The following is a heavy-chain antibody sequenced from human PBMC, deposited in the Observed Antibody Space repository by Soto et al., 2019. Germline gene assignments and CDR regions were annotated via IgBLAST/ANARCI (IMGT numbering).Heavy chain of an antibody. D-gene: IGHD6-19*01. CDR1: GFTFSSYW. J-gene: IGHJ4*02. V-gene: IGHV3-74*01. CDR3: DYSGWYDY. Sequence: GGSLRLSCAASGFTFSSYWMHWVRQAPGKGLVWVSRINMDVRSTSYADSVKGRFTISRDNAKNPLYLQMNSLRAEDTAVYYCDYSGWYDYWGQGTLVTVSS. CDR2: INMDVRST.